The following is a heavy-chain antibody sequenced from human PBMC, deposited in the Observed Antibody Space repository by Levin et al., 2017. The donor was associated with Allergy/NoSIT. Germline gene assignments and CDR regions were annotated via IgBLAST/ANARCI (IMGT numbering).Heavy chain of an antibody. D-gene: IGHD3-22*01. CDR1: GDTFSRNT. CDR2: IIPILNIP. CDR3: ARWARIVAFDI. V-gene: IGHV1-69*02. Sequence: SVKVSCKASGDTFSRNTFSWVRQAPGQGLEWMGRIIPILNIPNYAQKFQGRVTITADKSTSTVYMELNSLRSDDTAVYYCARWARIVAFDIWGLGTMVTVSS. J-gene: IGHJ3*02.